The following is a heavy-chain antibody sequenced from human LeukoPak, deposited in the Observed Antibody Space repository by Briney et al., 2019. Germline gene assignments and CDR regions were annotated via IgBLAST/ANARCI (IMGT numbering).Heavy chain of an antibody. Sequence: PSETLSLTCAVSGGSISSGSYSWSWIRQPPGKGLEWIGYMFYTGNTYYNPSLKSRVTISVDTSKNQFSLKLSSVTAADTAVYYCARGAGSTISNDAFDMWGQGTMVSVS. D-gene: IGHD5-24*01. J-gene: IGHJ3*02. CDR1: GGSISSGSYS. V-gene: IGHV4-30-4*07. CDR2: MFYTGNT. CDR3: ARGAGSTISNDAFDM.